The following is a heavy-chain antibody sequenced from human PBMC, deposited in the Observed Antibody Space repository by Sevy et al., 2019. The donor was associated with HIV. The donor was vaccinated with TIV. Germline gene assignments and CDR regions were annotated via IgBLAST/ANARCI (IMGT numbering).Heavy chain of an antibody. CDR2: ISAYNDNT. CDR3: AIGGALGTYFDY. V-gene: IGHV1-18*04. D-gene: IGHD3-16*01. CDR1: GYTFTSYG. J-gene: IGHJ4*02. Sequence: ASVKVSCKASGYTFTSYGISWARQAPGRGLEWMGWISAYNDNTNYAQKLQGRVTMTTDTSTSTAYMELRSLRSDDTAVYYCAIGGALGTYFDYWGQGTLVTVSS.